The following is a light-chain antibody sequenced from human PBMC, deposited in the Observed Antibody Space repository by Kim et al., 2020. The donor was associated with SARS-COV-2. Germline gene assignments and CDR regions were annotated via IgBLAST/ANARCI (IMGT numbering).Light chain of an antibody. V-gene: IGKV1-5*01. CDR3: QQYNSYSLYT. CDR1: QSINTW. CDR2: DAS. Sequence: ASIGERVTITCRATQSINTWLAWYQQKPGEAPKLLIFDASSLDSGVPSRFSGSGSGTEFTLTISSLQPDDFATYYCQQYNSYSLYTFGQGTKLEIK. J-gene: IGKJ2*01.